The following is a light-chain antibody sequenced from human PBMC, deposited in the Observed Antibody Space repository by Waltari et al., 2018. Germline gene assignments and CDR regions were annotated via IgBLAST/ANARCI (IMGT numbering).Light chain of an antibody. CDR1: RHDIGSYNY. J-gene: IGLJ2*01. V-gene: IGLV2-14*03. CDR3: SSYTSSGTLV. Sequence: QSALTQPASVSGSPGQSITISCSGTRHDIGSYNYISWYQQHPGRAPKLMIYDVSDRPSGLSDRFSGSKSGNTASLSISGLQAEDEADYYCSSYTSSGTLVFGGGTKLTVL. CDR2: DVS.